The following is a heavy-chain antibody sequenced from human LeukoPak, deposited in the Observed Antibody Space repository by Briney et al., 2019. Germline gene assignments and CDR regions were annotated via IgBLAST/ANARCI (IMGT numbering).Heavy chain of an antibody. CDR3: ARGLSAVVY. CDR1: GGSISSADYY. J-gene: IGHJ4*02. V-gene: IGHV4-30-4*01. Sequence: PSETLSLTCTVSGGSISSADYYWSWIRQTPGKGLEWIGYINYSGSTYYNPSLKSRVTISVDTSKKQFSLKLSSVTAADTAVYYCARGLSAVVYWGQGTLVTVSS. CDR2: INYSGST. D-gene: IGHD3-16*02.